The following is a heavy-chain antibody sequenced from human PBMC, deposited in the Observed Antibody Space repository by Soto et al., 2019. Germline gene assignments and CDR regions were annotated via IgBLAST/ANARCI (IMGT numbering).Heavy chain of an antibody. Sequence: PSETLSLTCAVYGGSFSGYYWSWIRQPPGKGLEWIGEINHSGSTNYNPSLKSRVTISVDTSKNQFSLNLSSVTAADTAVYYCSRHGDCSSTSCYTYYYYYYMDVWGKGTTVTVS. J-gene: IGHJ6*03. CDR1: GGSFSGYY. V-gene: IGHV4-34*01. CDR2: INHSGST. D-gene: IGHD2-2*02. CDR3: SRHGDCSSTSCYTYYYYYYMDV.